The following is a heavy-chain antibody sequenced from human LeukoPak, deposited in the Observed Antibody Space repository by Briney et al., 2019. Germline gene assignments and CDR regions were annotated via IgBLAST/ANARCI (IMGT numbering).Heavy chain of an antibody. J-gene: IGHJ6*03. Sequence: ASVKVSCKASGGTFSSYAISWVRQAPGQGLEWMGGIIPIFGTANYAQKFQGRVTITADKSTSTAYMELSSLRSEDTAVYYCASYSSRDYYYYYMDVWGKGTTVTVSS. D-gene: IGHD6-13*01. CDR1: GGTFSSYA. CDR2: IIPIFGTA. V-gene: IGHV1-69*06. CDR3: ASYSSRDYYYYYMDV.